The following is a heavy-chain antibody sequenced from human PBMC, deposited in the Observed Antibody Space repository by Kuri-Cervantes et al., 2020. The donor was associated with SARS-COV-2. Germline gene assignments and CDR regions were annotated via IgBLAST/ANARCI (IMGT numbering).Heavy chain of an antibody. D-gene: IGHD2-2*02. J-gene: IGHJ3*02. CDR1: GFTFSSYA. CDR3: AKDLVGYCSSTSCYTDDAFDI. Sequence: GESLKISCAASGFTFSSYAMSWVRQAPGKGLEWVSAISGSGGSTYYADSVEGRFTISRDNSKNTLYLQMNSLRAEDTAVYYCAKDLVGYCSSTSCYTDDAFDIWGQGTMVTVSS. V-gene: IGHV3-23*01. CDR2: ISGSGGST.